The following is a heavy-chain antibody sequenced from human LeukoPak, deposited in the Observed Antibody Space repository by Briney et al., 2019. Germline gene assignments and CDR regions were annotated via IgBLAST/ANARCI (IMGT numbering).Heavy chain of an antibody. J-gene: IGHJ4*02. Sequence: ASVKVSCKASGYTFTGYYMHWVRQAPGQGLEWMGWINPNSGGTNYAQKFQGRVTMTRDTSISTAYMELSRLRSDDTAVYYCAREPADSSGYYYVSDYFDCWGQGTLVTVSS. CDR1: GYTFTGYY. V-gene: IGHV1-2*02. CDR2: INPNSGGT. D-gene: IGHD3-22*01. CDR3: AREPADSSGYYYVSDYFDC.